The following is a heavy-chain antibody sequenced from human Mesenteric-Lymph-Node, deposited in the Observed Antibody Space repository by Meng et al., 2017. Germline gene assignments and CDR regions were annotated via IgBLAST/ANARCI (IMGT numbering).Heavy chain of an antibody. D-gene: IGHD4-17*01. CDR1: GFTFRSFA. V-gene: IGHV3-23*01. Sequence: EVQLLESGGGLVQPGGSLRLSCAASGFTFRSFAMTWVRQAPGKGLEWVSSISGSGPVTYYADSVKGRFTISRDNSKNTLYLQMNSLKAEDTAVYYCAKALTTVTTAVDYWGQGTLVTVSS. J-gene: IGHJ4*02. CDR3: AKALTTVTTAVDY. CDR2: ISGSGPVT.